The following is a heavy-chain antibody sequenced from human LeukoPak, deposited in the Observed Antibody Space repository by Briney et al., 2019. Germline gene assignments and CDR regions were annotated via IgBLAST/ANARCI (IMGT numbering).Heavy chain of an antibody. V-gene: IGHV1-69*05. CDR2: IIPIFGTA. Sequence: ASVKVSCKASGGTFSSYAISWVRQAPGQGLGWMGGIIPIFGTANYAQKFQGRVTITTDESTSTAYMELSSLRSEDTAVYYCASVHRSGYYYWGQGTLVTVSS. CDR1: GGTFSSYA. CDR3: ASVHRSGYYY. D-gene: IGHD3-22*01. J-gene: IGHJ4*02.